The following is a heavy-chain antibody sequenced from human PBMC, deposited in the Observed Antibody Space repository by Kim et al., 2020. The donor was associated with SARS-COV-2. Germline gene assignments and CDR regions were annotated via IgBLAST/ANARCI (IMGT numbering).Heavy chain of an antibody. V-gene: IGHV3-23*01. Sequence: GRTYYADSVKGRFTISRDNSKNTLYLQMNSLRAEDTAVYYCAKDLRQRDIWGQGTMVTVSS. CDR3: AKDLRQRDI. CDR2: GRT. J-gene: IGHJ3*02.